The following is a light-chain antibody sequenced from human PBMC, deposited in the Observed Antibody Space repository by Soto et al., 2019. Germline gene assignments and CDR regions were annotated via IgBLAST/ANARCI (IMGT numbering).Light chain of an antibody. V-gene: IGKV3-20*01. CDR1: QSVNSNY. CDR3: HQYGTSQWT. Sequence: EIVLTQFPGTLSLSAGERATLSCRASQSVNSNYLAWFQQKPGQAPRLLIYGASSRATGIPDRFGGSGSGTDFTLTISRVEHEDFEVYYCHQYGTSQWTLGPGTKVDIK. J-gene: IGKJ1*01. CDR2: GAS.